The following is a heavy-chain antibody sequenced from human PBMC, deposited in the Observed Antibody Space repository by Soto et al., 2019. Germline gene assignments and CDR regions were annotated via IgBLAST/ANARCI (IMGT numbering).Heavy chain of an antibody. Sequence: GGSLRLSCAASGFTFSSYAMSWVRQAPGKGLEWVSAISGSGGSTYYADSVKGRFTISRDNSKNTLYLQMNSLRAEDTAVYYCAKDCRRLGGCRYYGMDVWGQGTTVTVSS. J-gene: IGHJ6*02. CDR1: GFTFSSYA. CDR2: ISGSGGST. CDR3: AKDCRRLGGCRYYGMDV. V-gene: IGHV3-23*01. D-gene: IGHD1-26*01.